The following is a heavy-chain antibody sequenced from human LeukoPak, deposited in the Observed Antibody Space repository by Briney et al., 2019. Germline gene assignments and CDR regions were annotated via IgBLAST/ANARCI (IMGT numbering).Heavy chain of an antibody. Sequence: GGSLRLSCAASGFTFSSYSMNWVRQAPGKGLEWVSYISSSSSTIYYADSVKGRFTISRDNAKNSLYLQMNSLRAEDTAVYYCAREETVLWFGESYDYWGQGTLVTVSS. CDR3: AREETVLWFGESYDY. CDR2: ISSSSSTI. V-gene: IGHV3-48*04. J-gene: IGHJ4*02. CDR1: GFTFSSYS. D-gene: IGHD3-10*01.